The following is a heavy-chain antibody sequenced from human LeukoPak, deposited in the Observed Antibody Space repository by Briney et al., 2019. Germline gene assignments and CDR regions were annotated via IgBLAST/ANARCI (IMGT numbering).Heavy chain of an antibody. V-gene: IGHV4-34*01. Sequence: SETLSLTCAVYGGSFSGYYWSWIRQPPGKGLEWIGEINHSGSTNYNPSLKSRVTISVDTSKNQFSLKLSSVTAAETAVYYCARAGARWLDRLSSYFDYWGQGTLVTVSS. J-gene: IGHJ4*02. CDR2: INHSGST. CDR1: GGSFSGYY. D-gene: IGHD6-19*01. CDR3: ARAGARWLDRLSSYFDY.